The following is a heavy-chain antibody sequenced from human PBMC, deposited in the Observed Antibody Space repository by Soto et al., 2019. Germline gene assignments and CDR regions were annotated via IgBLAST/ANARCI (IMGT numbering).Heavy chain of an antibody. CDR3: ANSRPGYSSSWPHDY. CDR2: ISYDGSNK. CDR1: GFTFSSYG. Sequence: VQLVESGGGVVPPGRSLRLSCAASGFTFSSYGMHWVRQAPGKGLEWVAVISYDGSNKYYGDSVKGRFTISRDNSKNTLDLQMNSLRAEDTAVYYCANSRPGYSSSWPHDYWGQGTLVTVSS. J-gene: IGHJ4*02. V-gene: IGHV3-30*18. D-gene: IGHD6-13*01.